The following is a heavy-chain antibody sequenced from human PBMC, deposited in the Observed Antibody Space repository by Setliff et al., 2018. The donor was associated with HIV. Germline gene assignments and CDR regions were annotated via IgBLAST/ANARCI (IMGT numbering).Heavy chain of an antibody. CDR2: IFYTGST. CDR3: ARHSSSGYLPYYFDY. J-gene: IGHJ4*02. V-gene: IGHV4-39*01. Sequence: PSETLSLTCTVSGGSISGSSDYWGWIRQPPGKGLEWIWSIFYTGSTYYNPSLKGRVTVSVDTSINQFSLKLSSVTAADTSVYYCARHSSSGYLPYYFDYWGQGTLVTVSS. D-gene: IGHD3-3*01. CDR1: GGSISGSSDY.